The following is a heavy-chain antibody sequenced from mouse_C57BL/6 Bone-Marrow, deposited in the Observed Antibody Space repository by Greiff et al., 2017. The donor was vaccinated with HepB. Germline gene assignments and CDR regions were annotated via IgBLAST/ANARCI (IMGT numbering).Heavy chain of an antibody. V-gene: IGHV3-1*01. CDR3: ARDEDYYGSSYAWFAY. D-gene: IGHD1-1*01. J-gene: IGHJ3*01. CDR2: ISYSGST. Sequence: EVKLMESGPGMVKPSQSLSLTCTVTGYSITSGYDWHWIRHFPGNKLEWMGYISYSGSTNYNPSLKSRISITQDTSKNHFFLKLNSVTTEDTATYYCARDEDYYGSSYAWFAYWGQGTLVTVSA. CDR1: GYSITSGYD.